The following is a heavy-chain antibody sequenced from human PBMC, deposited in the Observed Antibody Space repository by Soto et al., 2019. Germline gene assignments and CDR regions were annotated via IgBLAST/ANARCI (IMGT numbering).Heavy chain of an antibody. J-gene: IGHJ4*02. CDR2: VSGNGGTT. D-gene: IGHD3-3*01. CDR1: GFPFGSHA. Sequence: LRLSCAASGFPFGSHAMSWVRQAPGKGLEWVSLVSGNGGTTNYADSVKGRFTISRDNSQKTLYLQMNSLRAEDTAIYYCAKGKAHTLFGVDTLFDYWGQGTLVTVSS. V-gene: IGHV3-23*01. CDR3: AKGKAHTLFGVDTLFDY.